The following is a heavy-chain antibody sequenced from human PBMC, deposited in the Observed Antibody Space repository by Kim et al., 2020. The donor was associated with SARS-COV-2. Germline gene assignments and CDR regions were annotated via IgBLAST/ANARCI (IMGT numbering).Heavy chain of an antibody. CDR3: MKGGWGWIWDP. CDR1: GFTFTGHA. D-gene: IGHD2-2*03. J-gene: IGHJ5*02. V-gene: IGHV3-23*01. Sequence: GGSLRLSCTTSGFTFTGHAMSWVRQAPGKGLEWVSSIDGSDGTTYYVDSVKGRFTISRDNSKNTLYLQMNSLRADDTAVYYCMKGGWGWIWDPWGQGTRVTVSS. CDR2: IDGSDGTT.